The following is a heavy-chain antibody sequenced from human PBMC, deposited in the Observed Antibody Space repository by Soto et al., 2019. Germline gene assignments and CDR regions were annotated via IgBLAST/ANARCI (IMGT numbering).Heavy chain of an antibody. CDR1: GGSISSYY. Sequence: SETLSLTCTVSGGSISSYYWSWIRQPPGKGLEWIGYIYYSGSTNYNPSLKSRVTISVDTSKNQFSLKLSSVTAADTAVYYCAREGDCSGGSCYSFWLDPWGQGTMVTVYS. J-gene: IGHJ5*02. CDR2: IYYSGST. V-gene: IGHV4-59*01. D-gene: IGHD2-15*01. CDR3: AREGDCSGGSCYSFWLDP.